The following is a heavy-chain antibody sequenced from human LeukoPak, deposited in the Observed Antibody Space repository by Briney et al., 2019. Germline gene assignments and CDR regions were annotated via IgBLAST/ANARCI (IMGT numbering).Heavy chain of an antibody. D-gene: IGHD6-19*01. CDR2: LHYSGST. V-gene: IGHV4-39*01. Sequence: PSETLSLTCTVSGGSISSSIYYWGWIRQPPGKGLEWIGNLHYSGSTYYNPSLKSRVTISGDTSKNQVSLKLSSVTAADTAVYYCASAGYASGSYYLDDWGQGTLVTVSS. J-gene: IGHJ4*02. CDR3: ASAGYASGSYYLDD. CDR1: GGSISSSIYY.